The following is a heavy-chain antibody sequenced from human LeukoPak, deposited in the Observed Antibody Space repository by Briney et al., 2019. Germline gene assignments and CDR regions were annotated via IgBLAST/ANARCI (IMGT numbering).Heavy chain of an antibody. CDR2: ISPYNGNT. CDR3: ARDRGDSGWYGENDY. J-gene: IGHJ4*02. D-gene: IGHD6-19*01. V-gene: IGHV1-18*04. CDR1: GYTLTDYY. Sequence: ASVKVSCKASGYTLTDYYLHWVRQAPGQGLEWMGRISPYNGNTNYAQKFQGRVTMTTDTSKTTAYMELRSLRSDDTALYYCARDRGDSGWYGENDYWGQGTLVIVSS.